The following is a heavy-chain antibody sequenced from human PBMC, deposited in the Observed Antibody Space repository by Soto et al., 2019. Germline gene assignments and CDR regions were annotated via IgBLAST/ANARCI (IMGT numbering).Heavy chain of an antibody. CDR2: ISSTGGST. J-gene: IGHJ4*02. Sequence: VSLRLSCAASGFTFSNCAMSWVRQAPGKGLDWVSCISSTGGSTYYADSVKGRFTISRDNSKKTLYLQMNSLRAEDTAIYYCAKDREGGDYWGQGALVIVSS. CDR1: GFTFSNCA. D-gene: IGHD1-26*01. V-gene: IGHV3-23*01. CDR3: AKDREGGDY.